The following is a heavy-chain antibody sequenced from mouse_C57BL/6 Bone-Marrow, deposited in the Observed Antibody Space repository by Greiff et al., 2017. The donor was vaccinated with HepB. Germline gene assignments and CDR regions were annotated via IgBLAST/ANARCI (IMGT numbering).Heavy chain of an antibody. Sequence: EVQLKESGPELVKPGASVKIPCKASGYTFTDYNMDWVKQSHGKSLEWIGDINPNNGGTIYNQKFKGKATLTVDKSSSTAYMELRSLTSEDTAVYYCAREDYGNYVGWYFDVWGTGTTVTVSS. V-gene: IGHV1-18*01. J-gene: IGHJ1*03. CDR3: AREDYGNYVGWYFDV. D-gene: IGHD2-1*01. CDR1: GYTFTDYN. CDR2: INPNNGGT.